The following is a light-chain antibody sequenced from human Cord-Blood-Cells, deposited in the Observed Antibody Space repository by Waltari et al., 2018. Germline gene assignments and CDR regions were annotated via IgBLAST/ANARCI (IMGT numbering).Light chain of an antibody. J-gene: IGKJ2*01. CDR1: QSISSW. CDR3: QQYNSPYT. CDR2: KAS. V-gene: IGKV1-5*03. Sequence: DIQMTQSPSTLSASVGDRVTITCRASQSISSWWAWYQQKPGKAPKLLIYKASSLESWVPSRFSGSGSGTEFTLTISSLQPDDFATYYCQQYNSPYTFGQGTKLEIK.